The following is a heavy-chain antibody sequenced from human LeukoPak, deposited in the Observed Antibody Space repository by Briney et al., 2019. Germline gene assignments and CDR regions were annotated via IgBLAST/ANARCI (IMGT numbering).Heavy chain of an antibody. CDR2: INPNSGGT. CDR1: GYTFTGYY. V-gene: IGHV1-2*02. CDR3: ARDARSGYSYGPKVDY. Sequence: GASVKVSCKASGYTFTGYYMHWVRQAPGQGLEWMGWINPNSGGTNYAQKFQGRVTMTRDTSISTAYMELSRLRSDDTAVYYCARDARSGYSYGPKVDYWGQGTLVTVS. D-gene: IGHD5-18*01. J-gene: IGHJ4*02.